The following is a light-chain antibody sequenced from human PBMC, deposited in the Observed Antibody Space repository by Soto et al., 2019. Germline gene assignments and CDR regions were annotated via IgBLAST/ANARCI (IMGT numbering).Light chain of an antibody. V-gene: IGKV3-20*01. CDR1: QSFRNSY. Sequence: EIVLTQSPGTLSLSPGERATLSCRASQSFRNSYLAWYQQKPGQSPRLLIYGTSTRATGIPDRFSGSASGTDFSLTISGMEPEEFAVYYCQQYGSSPLTFGGGTRVEIK. CDR3: QQYGSSPLT. J-gene: IGKJ4*01. CDR2: GTS.